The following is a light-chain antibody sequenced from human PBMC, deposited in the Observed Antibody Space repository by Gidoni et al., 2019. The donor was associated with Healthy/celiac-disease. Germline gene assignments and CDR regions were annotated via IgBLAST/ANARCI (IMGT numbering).Light chain of an antibody. CDR2: WAS. J-gene: IGKJ1*01. V-gene: IGKV4-1*01. CDR1: QSVLSISNHKNY. CDR3: QQYYSTRT. Sequence: DTVTTQAPDSLAVSLGERATTNCKSSQSVLSISNHKNYLAWYQQKPGQPPKLLMYWASTRESGVPDRFSGSGSGTDFTLTVSSLQAEDVAVYYCQQYYSTRTFGQGTKVEIK.